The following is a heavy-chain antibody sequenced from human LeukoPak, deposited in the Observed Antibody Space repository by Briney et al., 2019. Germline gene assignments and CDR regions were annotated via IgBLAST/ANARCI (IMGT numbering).Heavy chain of an antibody. CDR1: GCTFSSHS. V-gene: IGHV3-21*01. D-gene: IGHD2-15*01. CDR3: ARVYCSGGTCYSNDY. Sequence: GSLRLSCAPSGCTFSSHSMSWVRQAPGKGLEWVSSISSSSNYIYYAASVKGRFTISRDNTKNSLHLQMSSLRAEDTAVYYCARVYCSGGTCYSNDYWGQGTLVTVSS. CDR2: ISSSSNYI. J-gene: IGHJ4*02.